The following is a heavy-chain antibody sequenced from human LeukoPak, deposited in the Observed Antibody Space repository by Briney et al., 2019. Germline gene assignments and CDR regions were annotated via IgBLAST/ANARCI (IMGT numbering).Heavy chain of an antibody. CDR3: ANLGVVIRVILVGFHKQAYYFDS. J-gene: IGHJ4*02. CDR2: ISDSGGST. CDR1: GITLSNYG. V-gene: IGHV3-23*01. D-gene: IGHD2-21*01. Sequence: AGGSLRLSCAVSGITLSNYGMSWVRQATGKGLEWVAGISDSGGSTNYADSVKGRFTISRDNPKNTLYLQMNSLRAEDTAVYFCANLGVVIRVILVGFHKQAYYFDSWGQGALVTVSS.